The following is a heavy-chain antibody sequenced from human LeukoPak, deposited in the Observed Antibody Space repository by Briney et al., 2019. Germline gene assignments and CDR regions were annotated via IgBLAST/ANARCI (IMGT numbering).Heavy chain of an antibody. J-gene: IGHJ4*02. CDR1: GGTFSSYA. CDR3: ASVYPVGY. V-gene: IGHV3-48*03. CDR2: ISSSGTIM. Sequence: SCKASGGTFSSYAISWVRQAPGKGLEWVSYISSSGTIMYYADSVKGRFTISRDHAKNSLYLQMNRLRAEDTAVYYCASVYPVGYWGQGTLVTVSS.